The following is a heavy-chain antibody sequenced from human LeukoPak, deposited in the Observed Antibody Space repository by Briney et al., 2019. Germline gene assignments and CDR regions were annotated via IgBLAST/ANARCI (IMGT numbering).Heavy chain of an antibody. CDR2: ISYDGSIK. J-gene: IGHJ4*02. V-gene: IGHV3-30*18. CDR3: AKGRGVLHSSYFDY. CDR1: GFTFSSYG. Sequence: GGSLRLSCAASGFTFSSYGMHWVRQAPGKGPEWVAVISYDGSIKYYADSVKGRFTISRDNSKNTLYLQMNSLRAEDTAVYYCAKGRGVLHSSYFDYWGQGTLVTVSS. D-gene: IGHD3-10*01.